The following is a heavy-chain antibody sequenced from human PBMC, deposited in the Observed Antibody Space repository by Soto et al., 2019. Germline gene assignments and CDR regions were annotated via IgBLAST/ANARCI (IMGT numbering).Heavy chain of an antibody. Sequence: PGGSLRLSCATSGFTFNNVWMNWVRQAPGKGLEWVGRIRSNTDGGTTEDAAPVRGRFTISRDDSKNTLYLQMDSLKAEDTAVYYCTTTKISTSCFDHWGLGTLVTVSS. V-gene: IGHV3-15*07. D-gene: IGHD2-2*01. J-gene: IGHJ5*02. CDR3: TTTKISTSCFDH. CDR1: GFTFNNVW. CDR2: IRSNTDGGTT.